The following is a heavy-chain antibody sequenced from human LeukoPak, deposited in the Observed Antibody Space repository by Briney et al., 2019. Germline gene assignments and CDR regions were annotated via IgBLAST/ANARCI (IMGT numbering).Heavy chain of an antibody. V-gene: IGHV3-15*01. Sequence: GGSLRLSCAASGFTFSNAWMSWVRQAPGKGLEWVGRIKSKTDGGTTDYAAPVKGRFTISRDDSKNTLYLQMNSLKTEDTAVYYCTTAAGTYSKYYFDYWGQGTLVTVSS. CDR3: TTAAGTYSKYYFDY. J-gene: IGHJ4*02. CDR2: IKSKTDGGTT. D-gene: IGHD6-13*01. CDR1: GFTFSNAW.